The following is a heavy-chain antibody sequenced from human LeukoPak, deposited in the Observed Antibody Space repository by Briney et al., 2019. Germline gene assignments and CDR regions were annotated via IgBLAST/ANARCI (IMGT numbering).Heavy chain of an antibody. CDR2: IIPIFGTA. V-gene: IGHV1-69*13. CDR1: GYTFTSYA. CDR3: ARTAGQREVVPAAIPFYYYYGMDV. D-gene: IGHD2-2*02. J-gene: IGHJ6*02. Sequence: SVKVSCKASGYTFTSYAISWVRQARGQGLEWMGGIIPIFGTANYAQKFQGRVTITADESTSTAYMELSSLRSEDTAVYYCARTAGQREVVPAAIPFYYYYGMDVWGQGTTVTVSS.